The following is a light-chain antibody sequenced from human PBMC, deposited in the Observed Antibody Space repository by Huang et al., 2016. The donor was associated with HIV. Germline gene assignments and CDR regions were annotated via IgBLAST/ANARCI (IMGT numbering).Light chain of an antibody. CDR2: DAS. Sequence: EIVLTQSPATLSLSPGERATLSCRASQSVGSYLAWYQQKPGQAPRLLIYDASNRATGIPARFSGSVSGTDCSLTITSLEPEDFAVYYCQQHSNWPPYTFGQGTKLEIK. V-gene: IGKV3-11*01. J-gene: IGKJ2*01. CDR3: QQHSNWPPYT. CDR1: QSVGSY.